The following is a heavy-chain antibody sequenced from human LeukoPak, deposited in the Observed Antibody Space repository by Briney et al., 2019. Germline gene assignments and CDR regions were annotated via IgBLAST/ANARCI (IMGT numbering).Heavy chain of an antibody. CDR3: ARGFELITFGGAIGKLNWFDS. CDR1: GFTFSNYA. D-gene: IGHD3-16*02. Sequence: PGGSLRLSCAASGFTFSNYAMSWVRQAPGKGLEWVSGISGSDYSTYYADSVKGRFTISRDNAKNSLYLQMYSLRAEDTAVYYCARGFELITFGGAIGKLNWFDSWGQGTLVTVSS. V-gene: IGHV3-23*01. J-gene: IGHJ5*01. CDR2: ISGSDYST.